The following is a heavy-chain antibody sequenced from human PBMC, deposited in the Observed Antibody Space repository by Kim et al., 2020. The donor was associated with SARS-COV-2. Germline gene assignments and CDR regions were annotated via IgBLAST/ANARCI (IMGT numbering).Heavy chain of an antibody. CDR1: GYTFTSYG. Sequence: ASVKVSCKASGYTFTSYGISWVRRAPGQGLEWMGWISAYNGDTNYAQKLQGRVTMTTDTSTSTAYMELRSLRSDDTAVYYCARVHGVRGHMAGYGMDVWGQGTTVTVSS. D-gene: IGHD3-10*01. V-gene: IGHV1-18*04. CDR3: ARVHGVRGHMAGYGMDV. CDR2: ISAYNGDT. J-gene: IGHJ6*02.